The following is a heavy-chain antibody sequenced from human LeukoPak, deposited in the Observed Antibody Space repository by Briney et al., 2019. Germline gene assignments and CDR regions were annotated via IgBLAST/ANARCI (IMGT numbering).Heavy chain of an antibody. CDR2: ISSSSSYI. CDR3: AREFFYGGNFDY. Sequence: GGSLRLSCAASGFTFSSYSMNWVRQAPGKGLEWVSSISSSSSYIYYADSVKGRFTISRDNAKNSLYLQMNSLSAEDTAVYYCAREFFYGGNFDYWGQGTLVTVSS. J-gene: IGHJ4*02. D-gene: IGHD4-23*01. V-gene: IGHV3-21*01. CDR1: GFTFSSYS.